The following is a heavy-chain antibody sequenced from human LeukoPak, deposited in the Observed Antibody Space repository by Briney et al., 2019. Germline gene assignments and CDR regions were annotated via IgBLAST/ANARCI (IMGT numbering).Heavy chain of an antibody. Sequence: PSETLSLTCTVSGYSISSDYYWGWIRQPPGKGLEWIGNIYHSGSTYYNPSLKSQVTISVDTSKNQFCLRLYSVTAADTAVYYCAREMRLNFDYWGQGTLVTVSS. CDR2: IYHSGST. D-gene: IGHD6-25*01. CDR3: AREMRLNFDY. J-gene: IGHJ4*02. CDR1: GYSISSDYY. V-gene: IGHV4-38-2*02.